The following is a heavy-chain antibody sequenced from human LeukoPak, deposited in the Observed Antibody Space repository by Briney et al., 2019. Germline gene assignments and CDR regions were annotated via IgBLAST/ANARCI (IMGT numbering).Heavy chain of an antibody. D-gene: IGHD5-24*01. CDR2: IYYSGST. CDR3: ARWLQWGGAFDI. V-gene: IGHV4-59*08. CDR1: GGSISGYY. Sequence: PSETLSLTCTVSGGSISGYYWSWIRQPPGKGLEWIGYIYYSGSTNYNPSLKSRVTISVDTSKNQFSLKLSSVTAADTAVHYCARWLQWGGAFDIWGRGTMVTVSS. J-gene: IGHJ3*02.